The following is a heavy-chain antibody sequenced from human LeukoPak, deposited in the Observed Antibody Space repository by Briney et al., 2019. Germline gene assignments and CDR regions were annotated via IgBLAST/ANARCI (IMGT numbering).Heavy chain of an antibody. Sequence: GGSLRLSCAASGFTFNNYAMHWVRHAPGKGLEWVSGISWNSGSIGYADSVKGRFTISRDNAKNSLYLQMNSLRVEDTALYYCATIDRQGDYWGQGTLVTVSS. CDR3: ATIDRQGDY. CDR1: GFTFNNYA. V-gene: IGHV3-9*01. CDR2: ISWNSGSI. J-gene: IGHJ4*02.